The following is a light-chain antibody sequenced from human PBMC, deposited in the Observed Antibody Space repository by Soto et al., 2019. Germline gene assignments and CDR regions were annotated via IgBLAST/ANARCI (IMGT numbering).Light chain of an antibody. CDR3: LHDYNYPRT. V-gene: IGKV1-6*01. J-gene: IGKJ1*01. CDR2: ATS. CDR1: PDIEDD. Sequence: IQMTQSPSSLSASVGNTATITCRSSPDIEDDLGWYQQKPGKPPKLLIYATSSLQSGVPSRFSGSGSGTDFSLSIRSLQPEDSATYYCLHDYNYPRTFGQGTELDIK.